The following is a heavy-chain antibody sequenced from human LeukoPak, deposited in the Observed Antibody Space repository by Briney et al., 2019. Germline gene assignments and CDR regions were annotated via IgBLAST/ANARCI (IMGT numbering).Heavy chain of an antibody. CDR1: GFTFSSYA. J-gene: IGHJ6*02. CDR2: ISGSGGST. Sequence: PGGSLRLSCAASGFTFSSYAMSWVRQAPGKGLEWVSAISGSGGSTYYADSVKGRFTISRGNSKNTLYLQMNSPRAEDTAVYYCAKVPQLYHYYGMDVWGQGTTVTVSS. CDR3: AKVPQLYHYYGMDV. V-gene: IGHV3-23*01. D-gene: IGHD1-1*01.